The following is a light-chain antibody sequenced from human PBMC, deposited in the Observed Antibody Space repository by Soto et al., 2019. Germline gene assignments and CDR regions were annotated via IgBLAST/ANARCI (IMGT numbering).Light chain of an antibody. Sequence: QSVLTKPPSASGSPGQSVTISCTGTSSDFGYYKYVSWYQQHPGKAPKLIIYEVIKRPSGVPDRFSGSKSGNTASLTVSGLQAEDEADYYCSSYAGSNNLGVFGTGTKVTVL. CDR1: SSDFGYYKY. V-gene: IGLV2-8*01. J-gene: IGLJ1*01. CDR3: SSYAGSNNLGV. CDR2: EVI.